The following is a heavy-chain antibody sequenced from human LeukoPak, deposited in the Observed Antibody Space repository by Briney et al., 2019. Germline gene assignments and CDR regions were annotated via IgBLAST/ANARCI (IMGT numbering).Heavy chain of an antibody. D-gene: IGHD4-17*01. CDR3: AKVGGYGYGDSA. J-gene: IGHJ4*02. Sequence: ASVKVSCKASGYIFDRYDINWVRQATGQGLEWMGWMNPNSDNTGYAQKFQGRVTMTKNTSISTAYMELSSLRSKDTAVYYCAKVGGYGYGDSAWGQGTLVTVSS. CDR2: MNPNSDNT. CDR1: GYIFDRYD. V-gene: IGHV1-8*01.